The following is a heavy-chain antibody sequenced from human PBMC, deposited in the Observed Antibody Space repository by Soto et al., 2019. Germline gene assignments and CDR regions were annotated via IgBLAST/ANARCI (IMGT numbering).Heavy chain of an antibody. V-gene: IGHV4-59*01. D-gene: IGHD3-3*01. CDR3: ARDAYWSGYYDY. CDR2: IYYSGST. CDR1: GGSISSYY. J-gene: IGHJ4*02. Sequence: QVQLQESGPGLVKPSETLSLTCTVSGGSISSYYWSWIRQPPGKGLEWIGYIYYSGSTNYNPSLKIRVTISVDTSKNQFSLKLSSVTAADTAVYYCARDAYWSGYYDYWGQGTLVTVSS.